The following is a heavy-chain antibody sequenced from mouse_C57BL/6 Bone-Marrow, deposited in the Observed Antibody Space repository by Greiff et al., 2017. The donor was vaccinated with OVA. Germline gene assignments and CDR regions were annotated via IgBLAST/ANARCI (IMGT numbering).Heavy chain of an antibody. CDR2: IYPGDGDT. Sequence: QVQLQQSGPELVKPGASVKISCEASGYAFSSSWMNWVKQRPGKGLEWIGRIYPGDGDTNYNGKFKGKATLTADKSSSTAYMQLSSLTSEDSAVYFCAREGWLLVYAMDYWGQGTSVTVSS. CDR3: AREGWLLVYAMDY. V-gene: IGHV1-82*01. D-gene: IGHD2-3*01. J-gene: IGHJ4*01. CDR1: GYAFSSSW.